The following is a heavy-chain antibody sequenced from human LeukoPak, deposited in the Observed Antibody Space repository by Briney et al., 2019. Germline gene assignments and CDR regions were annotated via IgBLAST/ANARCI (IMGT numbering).Heavy chain of an antibody. J-gene: IGHJ3*02. D-gene: IGHD3-9*01. V-gene: IGHV2-5*02. CDR2: ISWDGDK. CDR3: AHIIYDILTGPKLGDAFDI. CDR1: GFSLSTSGVG. Sequence: SGPTLVRPTQTLTLTCTFSGFSLSTSGVGVGWIRQPPGKALEWLALISWDGDKFYSPSLKTRLTITKDTSKKQVVLTMTNMDPVDTATYYCAHIIYDILTGPKLGDAFDIWGQGTMVTVSS.